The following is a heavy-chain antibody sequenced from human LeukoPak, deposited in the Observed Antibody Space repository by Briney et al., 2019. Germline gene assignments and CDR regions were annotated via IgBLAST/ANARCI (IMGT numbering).Heavy chain of an antibody. CDR2: IYYSGST. CDR3: ARHSFFITMVRALQEGFDY. V-gene: IGHV4-59*05. CDR1: GGSISSYY. D-gene: IGHD3-10*01. J-gene: IGHJ4*02. Sequence: NSSETLSLTCTVSGGSISSYYWSWIRQPPGKGLEWIGSIYYSGSTYYNPSLKSRVTISVDTSKNQFSLKLSSVTAADTAVYYCARHSFFITMVRALQEGFDYWGQGTLVTVSS.